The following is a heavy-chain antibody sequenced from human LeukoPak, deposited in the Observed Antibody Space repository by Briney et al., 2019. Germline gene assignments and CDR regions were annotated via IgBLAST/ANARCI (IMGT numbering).Heavy chain of an antibody. V-gene: IGHV4-59*08. CDR2: IYYSGST. CDR3: ARLSSSWPFDY. J-gene: IGHJ4*02. D-gene: IGHD6-13*01. Sequence: SQTLSLTCTVSGGSISSYYWSWIRQPPGKGLEWIGYIYYSGSTNYNPSLKSRVTISVDTSKNQFSLKLSSVTAADTAVYYCARLSSSWPFDYWGQGTLVTVSS. CDR1: GGSISSYY.